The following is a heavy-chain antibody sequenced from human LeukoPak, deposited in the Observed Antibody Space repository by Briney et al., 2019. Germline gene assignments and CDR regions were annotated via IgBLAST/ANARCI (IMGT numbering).Heavy chain of an antibody. J-gene: IGHJ4*02. CDR3: ARVRIQLWRFDY. Sequence: GGSLRLSCAASGFTFSSYSMNWVRQAPGKGLEWVSSISSSSSYIYYADSVKGRFTISRDNAKNSLYLQMNSLRAEDTAMYYCARVRIQLWRFDYWGQGTLVTVSS. CDR2: ISSSSSYI. CDR1: GFTFSSYS. V-gene: IGHV3-21*01. D-gene: IGHD5-18*01.